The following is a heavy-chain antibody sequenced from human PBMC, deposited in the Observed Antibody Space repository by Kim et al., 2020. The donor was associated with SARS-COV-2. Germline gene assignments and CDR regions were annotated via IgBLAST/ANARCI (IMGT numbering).Heavy chain of an antibody. Sequence: SETLSLTCAVSGGSISSSNWWSWVRQPPGKGLEWIGEIYHSGSTNYNPSLKSRVTISVDKSKNQFSLKLSSVTAADTAVYYCARVLGGVEWPTVDYWGQGTLVTVSS. D-gene: IGHD3-16*01. CDR1: GGSISSSNW. CDR3: ARVLGGVEWPTVDY. J-gene: IGHJ4*02. CDR2: IYHSGST. V-gene: IGHV4-4*02.